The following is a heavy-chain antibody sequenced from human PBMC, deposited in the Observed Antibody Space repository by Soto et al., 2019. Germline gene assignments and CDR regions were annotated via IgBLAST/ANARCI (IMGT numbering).Heavy chain of an antibody. V-gene: IGHV4-31*03. CDR1: GGSISSGGYY. Sequence: SETLSLTCTVSGGSISSGGYYWSWIRQHPGKGLEWIGYIYYSGSTYYNPSLKSRVTISVDTSKNQFSLKLSSVTAADTAVYYCARDHIEGYGSGKYYYYYYMDVWGKGTTVTVSS. CDR3: ARDHIEGYGSGKYYYYYYMDV. J-gene: IGHJ6*03. CDR2: IYYSGST. D-gene: IGHD3-10*01.